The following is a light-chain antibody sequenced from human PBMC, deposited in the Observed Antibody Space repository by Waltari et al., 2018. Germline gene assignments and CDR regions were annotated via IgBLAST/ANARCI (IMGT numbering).Light chain of an antibody. CDR2: DAS. CDR1: QCISDR. J-gene: IGKJ4*01. V-gene: IGKV1-5*01. CDR3: QQYNSFSPLT. Sequence: DIQMTQSPSTLSASVGDRVTISCRASQCISDRLAWYQQKAGKAPKLLIYDASHLERGVPSRFSGSGSGTHFTLTIISLQPDDFATYFCQQYNSFSPLTFGGGTKVDSK.